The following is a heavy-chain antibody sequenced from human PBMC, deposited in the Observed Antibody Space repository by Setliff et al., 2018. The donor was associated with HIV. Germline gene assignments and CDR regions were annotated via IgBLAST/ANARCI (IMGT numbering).Heavy chain of an antibody. J-gene: IGHJ4*02. CDR2: IYYSGST. CDR3: ARSGYSYLFDY. V-gene: IGHV4-39*07. CDR1: GGSISSSSYY. D-gene: IGHD5-18*01. Sequence: PSETLSLTCTVSGGSISSSSYYWGWIRQPPGKGLEWIGSIYYSGSTYYNPSLKSRVTISVDTSKNQFSLKPSSVTAADTAVYYCARSGYSYLFDYWGQGTLVTVSS.